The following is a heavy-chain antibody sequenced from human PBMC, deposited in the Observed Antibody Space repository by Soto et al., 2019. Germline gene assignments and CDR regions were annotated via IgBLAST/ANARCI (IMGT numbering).Heavy chain of an antibody. J-gene: IGHJ4*02. CDR3: AKDRSRIAAAVLLDY. V-gene: IGHV3-30*18. CDR1: GFTFSSYG. CDR2: ISYDGSNK. D-gene: IGHD6-13*01. Sequence: GGSLRLSCAASGFTFSSYGMHWVRQAPGKGLEWVAVISYDGSNKYYADSVKGRFTISRDNSKNTLYLQMNSLRAEDTAVYYCAKDRSRIAAAVLLDYWGQGTLVTVSS.